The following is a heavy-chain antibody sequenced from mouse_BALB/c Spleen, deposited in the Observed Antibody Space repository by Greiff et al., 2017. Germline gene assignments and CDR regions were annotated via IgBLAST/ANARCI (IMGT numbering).Heavy chain of an antibody. CDR3: ARYDYYFDY. V-gene: IGHV5-17*02. CDR2: ISSGSSTI. J-gene: IGHJ2*01. Sequence: EVLLVESGGGLVQPGGSLKLSCAASGFTFSSFGMHWVRQAPEKGLEWVAYISSGSSTIYYADTVKGRFTISRDNPKNTLFLQMTSLRSEDTAMYYCARYDYYFDYWGQGTTLTVSS. CDR1: GFTFSSFG. D-gene: IGHD2-4*01.